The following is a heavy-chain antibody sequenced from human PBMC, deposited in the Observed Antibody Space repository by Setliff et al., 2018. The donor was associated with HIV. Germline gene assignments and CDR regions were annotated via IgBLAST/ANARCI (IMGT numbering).Heavy chain of an antibody. D-gene: IGHD6-19*01. Sequence: TSETLSLTCTVSGDSIGDYYWNWIRQPAGKGLEWIGRVYASAYSNYNPSLKSRDTMSVDTSQNQFSLKLRSVNAADTAVYFCARAPRYYRGWYIPEYFDNWGEGTLVTV. CDR1: GDSIGDYY. V-gene: IGHV4-4*07. CDR3: ARAPRYYRGWYIPEYFDN. J-gene: IGHJ4*02. CDR2: VYASAYS.